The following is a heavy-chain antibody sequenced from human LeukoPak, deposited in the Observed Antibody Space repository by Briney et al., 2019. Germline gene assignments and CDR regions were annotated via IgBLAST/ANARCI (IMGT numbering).Heavy chain of an antibody. CDR1: GFTVSSNY. CDR3: ARDGYDSSGYSNYFDY. CDR2: IYSGGST. J-gene: IGHJ4*02. D-gene: IGHD3-22*01. V-gene: IGHV3-53*04. Sequence: GGSLRLSCAASGFTVSSNYMSWVRQAPGKGLEWVSVIYSGGSTYYADSVKGRFTISRHNSKNTLYLQMKSLRAEDTAVYYCARDGYDSSGYSNYFDYWGQGTLVTVSS.